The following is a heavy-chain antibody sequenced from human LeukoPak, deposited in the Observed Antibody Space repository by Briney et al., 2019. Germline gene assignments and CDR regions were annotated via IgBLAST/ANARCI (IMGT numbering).Heavy chain of an antibody. J-gene: IGHJ5*02. Sequence: SETLSLTCTVSGGSISSYHWSWFRQAPGKGLEWIGYMYNSGSTNFNPSLKSRVTISVDTSKNQFFLKLSSVTAADTAVYYCARDKPTGTTHPRSYNWFDPWGQGTLVTVSS. CDR2: MYNSGST. CDR1: GGSISSYH. D-gene: IGHD1-7*01. V-gene: IGHV4-59*01. CDR3: ARDKPTGTTHPRSYNWFDP.